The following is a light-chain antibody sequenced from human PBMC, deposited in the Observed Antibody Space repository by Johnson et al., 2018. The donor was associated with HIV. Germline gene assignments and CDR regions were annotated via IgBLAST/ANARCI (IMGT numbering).Light chain of an antibody. Sequence: QSVLTQPPSVSAAPGQKVTISCSGSNSNIGNNFVSWYQQFPGTAPRLLIYENTKRPSGIPDRFSGSKSGTSATLSITGLHTGDEADYYCGTWDSSLSAGGVFGTGTKVTVL. CDR2: ENT. J-gene: IGLJ1*01. V-gene: IGLV1-51*02. CDR3: GTWDSSLSAGGV. CDR1: NSNIGNNF.